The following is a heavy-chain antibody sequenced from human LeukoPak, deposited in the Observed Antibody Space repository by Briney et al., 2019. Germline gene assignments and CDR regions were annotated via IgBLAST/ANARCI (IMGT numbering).Heavy chain of an antibody. CDR3: AKSDFDSSGKRGGAFDI. J-gene: IGHJ3*02. V-gene: IGHV3-9*03. D-gene: IGHD3-22*01. CDR2: ISWSSGSI. CDR1: GFTFSDYY. Sequence: GGSLRLSCAASGFTFSDYYMSWIRQAPGKGLEWVSGISWSSGSIGYADSVKGRFTISRDNAKNSLYLQMKSLRAEDMALYYCAKSDFDSSGKRGGAFDIWGQGTMVTVSS.